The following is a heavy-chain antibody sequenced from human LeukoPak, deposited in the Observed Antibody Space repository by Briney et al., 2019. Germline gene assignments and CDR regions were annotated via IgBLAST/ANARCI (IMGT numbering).Heavy chain of an antibody. CDR1: GFTFSRYG. D-gene: IGHD6-19*01. J-gene: IGHJ4*02. Sequence: GGSLRLSCAASGFTFSRYGMHWVRQAPGKGLELVAFIRFDGSNKYYADSVKGRFTISRDNSKNTLHLQMSSLRGEDTAVYYCAKDFTYVVAGRGDFDYWGQGTLVTVSS. CDR2: IRFDGSNK. V-gene: IGHV3-30*02. CDR3: AKDFTYVVAGRGDFDY.